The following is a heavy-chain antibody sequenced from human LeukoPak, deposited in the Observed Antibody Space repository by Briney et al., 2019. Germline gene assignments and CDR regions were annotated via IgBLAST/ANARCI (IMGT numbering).Heavy chain of an antibody. CDR2: INSDGTIT. CDR1: GFTFSDYW. CDR3: ARDLPPYYDSSGLTDDY. Sequence: GGSLRLSCAASGFTFSDYWMHWVRQAPGKGLVWVSRINSDGTITTYADSVKGRFTISRDNAKNSLYLQMNSLRAEDTAVYYCARDLPPYYDSSGLTDDYWGQGTLVTVSS. V-gene: IGHV3-74*01. D-gene: IGHD3-22*01. J-gene: IGHJ4*02.